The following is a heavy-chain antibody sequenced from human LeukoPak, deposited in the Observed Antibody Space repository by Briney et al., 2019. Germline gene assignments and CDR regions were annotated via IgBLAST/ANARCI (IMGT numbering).Heavy chain of an antibody. J-gene: IGHJ4*02. Sequence: PGGGLRLSCAASGFTFSSYRMNWVRQAPGKGLEWVSYVFNSGSTKYYADSVKGRFTISRDNAKNSLYLQMNSLRAEDTAVYYCARVGAYTEYAPDYGGQGTLVTVSS. CDR2: VFNSGSTK. CDR1: GFTFSSYR. D-gene: IGHD4-17*01. CDR3: ARVGAYTEYAPDY. V-gene: IGHV3-48*04.